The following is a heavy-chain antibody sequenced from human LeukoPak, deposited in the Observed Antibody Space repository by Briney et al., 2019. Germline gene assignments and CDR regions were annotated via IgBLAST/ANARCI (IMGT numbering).Heavy chain of an antibody. CDR1: GVSISSYY. Sequence: SETLSLTCTVSGVSISSYYWSWLRQPPGKGLEWIGYIYYSGSTNYNPSLKSRVTISVDTSKNQFSLKLSSVTAADTAVYYCARAGGIVVVIDSDAFDIWGQGTMVTVSS. J-gene: IGHJ3*02. CDR2: IYYSGST. V-gene: IGHV4-59*01. D-gene: IGHD3-22*01. CDR3: ARAGGIVVVIDSDAFDI.